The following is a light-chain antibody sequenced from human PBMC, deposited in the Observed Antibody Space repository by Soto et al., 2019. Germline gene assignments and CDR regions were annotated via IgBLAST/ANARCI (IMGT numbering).Light chain of an antibody. CDR1: SSDVGGYNY. CDR3: SSFTSSRYV. V-gene: IGLV2-14*01. Sequence: QSALTQPASVSGSPGQSITISCTGTSSDVGGYNYVSWYQQHPGKAPKVMIYEVSNRPSGVSNRFSGSKSGNTAPLTISGLQAEDEADYYCSSFTSSRYVFGTGTKVTVL. CDR2: EVS. J-gene: IGLJ1*01.